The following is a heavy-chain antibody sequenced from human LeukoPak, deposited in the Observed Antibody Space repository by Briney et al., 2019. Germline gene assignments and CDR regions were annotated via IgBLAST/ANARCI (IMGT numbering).Heavy chain of an antibody. J-gene: IGHJ4*02. CDR2: ISGGGVGT. CDR1: GFTFSNYA. D-gene: IGHD2-21*02. Sequence: GGSLRLSCAASGFTFSNYAMSWVRQAPGKGLEWVSTISGGGVGTYYADSVKGRFTISRDNSKNTVFLQMNSLRAEDTAVYYCAKDMTFRGAPSDYWGQGTLVTVSS. CDR3: AKDMTFRGAPSDY. V-gene: IGHV3-23*01.